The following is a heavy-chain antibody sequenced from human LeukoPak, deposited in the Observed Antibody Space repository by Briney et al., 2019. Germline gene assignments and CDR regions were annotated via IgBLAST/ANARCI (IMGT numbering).Heavy chain of an antibody. V-gene: IGHV3-23*01. D-gene: IGHD2-2*02. CDR2: ISGSGAST. CDR1: GFPFSTYW. Sequence: GESLRLSCAASGFPFSTYWMSWVRQAPGKGLEWVSAISGSGASTYYADSVKGRFTISRDNSKNTLYLQMNSLRAEDTAVYYCAKDSCSSTSCYNYYYYYMDVWGKGTTVTISS. CDR3: AKDSCSSTSCYNYYYYYMDV. J-gene: IGHJ6*03.